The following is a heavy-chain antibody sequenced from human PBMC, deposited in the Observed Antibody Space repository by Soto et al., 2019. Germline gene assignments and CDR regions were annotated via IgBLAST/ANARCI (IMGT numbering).Heavy chain of an antibody. CDR1: GLTSSTYA. Sequence: EVQLLESGGDLVQPGGSLRLSCAASGLTSSTYAMSWVRQAPGKGLEWVSGISGSGGNTYYADSVKGRFTISRDNSKNTLYLQMNSLRAEDTAVYYCAKPVDYWAPADYWGQGTLVTVSS. J-gene: IGHJ4*02. CDR3: AKPVDYWAPADY. CDR2: ISGSGGNT. V-gene: IGHV3-23*01. D-gene: IGHD2-15*01.